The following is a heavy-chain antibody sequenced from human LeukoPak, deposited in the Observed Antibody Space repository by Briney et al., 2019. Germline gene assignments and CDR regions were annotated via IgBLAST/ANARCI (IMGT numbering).Heavy chain of an antibody. J-gene: IGHJ5*02. CDR1: GYTFTSYA. CDR3: ARGRAEMATIWGDWFDP. V-gene: IGHV1-3*01. D-gene: IGHD5-24*01. Sequence: ASVKVSCKASGYTFTSYAMHWVRQAPGQRLEWMGWINAGNGNTNYAQKLQGRVTMTTDTSTSTAYMELRSLRSDDTAVYYCARGRAEMATIWGDWFDPWGQGTLVTVSS. CDR2: INAGNGNT.